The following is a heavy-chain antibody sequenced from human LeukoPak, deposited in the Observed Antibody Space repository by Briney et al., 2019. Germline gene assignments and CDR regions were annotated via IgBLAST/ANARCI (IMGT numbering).Heavy chain of an antibody. D-gene: IGHD5-12*01. Sequence: KTGGSLRLSFAASGFTFSDYYMSWIRQAPGKGLGWVSYISSSGSTIYYADSVKGRFTISRDNAKNSLYLQMNSLRAEDTAVYYCARAGSKYSGYELCDYWGQGTLVTVSS. CDR3: ARAGSKYSGYELCDY. V-gene: IGHV3-11*01. CDR1: GFTFSDYY. CDR2: ISSSGSTI. J-gene: IGHJ4*02.